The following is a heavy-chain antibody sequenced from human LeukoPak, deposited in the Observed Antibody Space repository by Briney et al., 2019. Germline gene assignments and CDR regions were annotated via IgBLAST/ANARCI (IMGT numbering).Heavy chain of an antibody. CDR3: ARDIRRITTRIYWYFDL. J-gene: IGHJ2*01. CDR2: ISYDGSNK. D-gene: IGHD3-22*01. CDR1: GFTFSSYG. Sequence: PGGSLRLSCAASGFTFSSYGMHWVRQAPGKGLEWVAVISYDGSNKYYADSVKGRFTISRVNSKNTLYLQMNSLRAEDTAVYYCARDIRRITTRIYWYFDLWGRGTLVTVSS. V-gene: IGHV3-30*03.